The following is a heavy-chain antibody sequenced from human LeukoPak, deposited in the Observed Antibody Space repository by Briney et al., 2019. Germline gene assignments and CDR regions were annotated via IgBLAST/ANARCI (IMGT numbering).Heavy chain of an antibody. V-gene: IGHV1-8*01. CDR2: MNPNSGNT. D-gene: IGHD6-13*01. CDR1: GYTFASYD. J-gene: IGHJ6*02. CDR3: ARGRSGDSSSWYYYYYGMDV. Sequence: AAVKVSCKASGYTFASYDINWVRQATGQGLEWMGWMNPNSGNTGYAQKFQGRVTMTRNTSISTAYMELSSLRSEDTAVYYCARGRSGDSSSWYYYYYGMDVWGQGTTVTVSS.